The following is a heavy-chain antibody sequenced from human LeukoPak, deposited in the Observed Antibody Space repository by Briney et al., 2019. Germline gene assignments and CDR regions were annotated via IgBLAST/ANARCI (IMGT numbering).Heavy chain of an antibody. D-gene: IGHD6-13*01. Sequence: GGSLRLSCAASGFTFSSYAMHWVRQAPGKGLEWVSGISWNSGSIGYADSVKGRFTISRDNAKNSLYLQMNSLRAEDTALYYCARGGAAGTFSAFDIWGQGTMVTVSS. CDR1: GFTFSSYA. CDR3: ARGGAAGTFSAFDI. V-gene: IGHV3-9*01. CDR2: ISWNSGSI. J-gene: IGHJ3*02.